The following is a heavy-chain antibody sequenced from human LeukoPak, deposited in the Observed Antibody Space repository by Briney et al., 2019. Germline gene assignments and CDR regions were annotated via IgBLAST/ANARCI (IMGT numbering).Heavy chain of an antibody. J-gene: IGHJ6*03. CDR3: AKDVTYSGSYREYYMDV. Sequence: GGSLRLSCAASGFSFSDYWMHWFRQVPEKGPVWVSRINSEGSSTSYADSVKGRFTISRDNAKNMLYLQMNSLRTEDTAMYYCAKDVTYSGSYREYYMDVWGKGTTVTVSS. CDR2: INSEGSST. D-gene: IGHD1-26*01. V-gene: IGHV3-74*01. CDR1: GFSFSDYW.